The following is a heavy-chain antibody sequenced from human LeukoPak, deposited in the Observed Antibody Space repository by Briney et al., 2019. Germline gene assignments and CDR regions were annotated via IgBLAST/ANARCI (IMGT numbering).Heavy chain of an antibody. CDR1: GFTFSSYG. CDR2: ISGSGGST. V-gene: IGHV3-23*01. Sequence: GGSLRLSCAASGFTFSSYGMSWVRQAPGKGLEWVSAISGSGGSTYYADSVKGRFTISRDNSKNTLYLQMNSLRAEDTAVYYCAKDWGDSSGCYGPYYFDYWGQGTLVTVSS. D-gene: IGHD6-19*01. J-gene: IGHJ4*02. CDR3: AKDWGDSSGCYGPYYFDY.